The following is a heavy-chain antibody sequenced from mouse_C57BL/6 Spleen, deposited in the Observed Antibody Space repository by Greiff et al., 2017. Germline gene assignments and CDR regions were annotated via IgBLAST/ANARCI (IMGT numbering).Heavy chain of an antibody. CDR3: TPPLTVVDY. J-gene: IGHJ2*01. V-gene: IGHV6-3*01. Sequence: EVKLQESGGGLVQPGGSMKLSCVASGFTFSNYWMNWVRQSPEKGLEWVAQIRLKSDNYATHYAESVKGRFTISREYSKSSVYLQMNNLRAEDTGIYYCTPPLTVVDYWGQGTPLTVSS. CDR2: IRLKSDNYAT. CDR1: GFTFSNYW. D-gene: IGHD1-1*01.